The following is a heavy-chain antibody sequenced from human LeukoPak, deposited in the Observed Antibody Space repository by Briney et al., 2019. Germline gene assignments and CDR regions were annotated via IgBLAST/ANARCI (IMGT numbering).Heavy chain of an antibody. CDR3: AKLGYGDTAGYFDY. CDR2: ISGSGGST. Sequence: GGSLRLSCAASAFTFSSYEMNWVRQAPGKGLEWVSAISGSGGSTYYADSVKGRFTISRDNSKNTLYLQMNSLRAEDTAVYYCAKLGYGDTAGYFDYWGQGTLVTVSS. V-gene: IGHV3-23*01. J-gene: IGHJ4*02. CDR1: AFTFSSYE. D-gene: IGHD4-17*01.